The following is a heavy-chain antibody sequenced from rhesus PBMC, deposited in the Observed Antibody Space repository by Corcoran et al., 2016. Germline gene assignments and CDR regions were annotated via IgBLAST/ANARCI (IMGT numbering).Heavy chain of an antibody. CDR1: GGSISGYYL. D-gene: IGHD6-31*01. CDR3: AREIAAAGTGY. CDR2: IYGGSGCT. Sequence: QVQLQESGPGVVKPSETLSLTCAVSGGSISGYYLWSWIRQPPGKGLEWIGYIYGGSGCTSYNPSLKCRVIISIDTSKNQFSLKLSSVTAADTAVYYCAREIAAAGTGYWGQGVLVTVSS. V-gene: IGHV4-106*01. J-gene: IGHJ4*01.